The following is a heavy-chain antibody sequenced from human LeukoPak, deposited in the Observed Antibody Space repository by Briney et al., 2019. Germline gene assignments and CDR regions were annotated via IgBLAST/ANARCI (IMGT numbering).Heavy chain of an antibody. CDR2: IYYSGST. D-gene: IGHD3-3*01. J-gene: IGHJ4*02. CDR1: GGSISSYY. V-gene: IGHV4-39*01. Sequence: PSETLSLTCTVSGGSISSYYWGWIRQPPGKGLEWIGSIYYSGSTYYNPSLKSRVTISVDTSKNQFSLKLSSVTAADTAVYYCARMEFLSNYDFWSGYPNYFDYWGQGTLVTVSS. CDR3: ARMEFLSNYDFWSGYPNYFDY.